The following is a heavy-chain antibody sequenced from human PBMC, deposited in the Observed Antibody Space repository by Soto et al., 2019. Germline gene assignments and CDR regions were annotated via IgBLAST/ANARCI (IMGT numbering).Heavy chain of an antibody. Sequence: QEQLQQWGAGLLKPSETLSLTCAVYGGFVSSGNYYWSWIRQTPGKGLEWIGEMSHSGGTHFNPSLKSRVTISVDTSKNQFSLKMSSVTAADTALYYCARVERGTATTVVDAFDIWGPGIMVTVSS. V-gene: IGHV4-34*01. CDR3: ARVERGTATTVVDAFDI. D-gene: IGHD1-1*01. CDR2: MSHSGGT. J-gene: IGHJ3*02. CDR1: GGFVSSGNYY.